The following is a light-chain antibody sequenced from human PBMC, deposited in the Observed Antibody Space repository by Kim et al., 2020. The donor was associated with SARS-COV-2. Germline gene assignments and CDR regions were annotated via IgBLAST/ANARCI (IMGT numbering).Light chain of an antibody. CDR3: QSYDPSLSNPYV. J-gene: IGLJ1*01. V-gene: IGLV1-40*01. CDR2: GNT. Sequence: ITISCTGSSSNVEAGYDVHWYQQLPAEAPKLLISGNTHRPSGIPDRFSSSKSGSSASLAIDGLQVEDEADYFCQSYDPSLSNPYVFGTGTKVTVL. CDR1: SSNVEAGYD.